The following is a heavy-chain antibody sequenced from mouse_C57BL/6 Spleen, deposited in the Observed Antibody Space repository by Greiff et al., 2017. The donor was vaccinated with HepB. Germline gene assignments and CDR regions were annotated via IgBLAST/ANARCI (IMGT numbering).Heavy chain of an antibody. V-gene: IGHV3-6*01. J-gene: IGHJ4*01. D-gene: IGHD1-1*01. CDR3: AREGDYYGSSYAMDY. CDR2: ISYDGSN. Sequence: EVQLQQSGPGLVKPSQSLSLTCSVTGYSITSGYYWNWIRQFPGNKLEWMGYISYDGSNNYNPSLKNRISITRDTSKNQFFLKLNSLTTEDTATYYWAREGDYYGSSYAMDYWGQGTSVTVSS. CDR1: GYSITSGYY.